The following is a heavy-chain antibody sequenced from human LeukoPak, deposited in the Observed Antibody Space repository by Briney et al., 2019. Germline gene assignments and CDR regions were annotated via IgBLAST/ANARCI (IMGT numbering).Heavy chain of an antibody. D-gene: IGHD3-3*01. V-gene: IGHV3-30*02. CDR2: IRFDGTNK. J-gene: IGHJ4*01. Sequence: PGGSLRLSCEASGFKFSDSGMNWVRQALGKGLEWVAFIRFDGTNKHYADSVKGRFSIFRDNSKNILYLQMNSLTTEDTGVYYCAKDWVRVLIRSGGYWGHGTLVTVSS. CDR3: AKDWVRVLIRSGGY. CDR1: GFKFSDSG.